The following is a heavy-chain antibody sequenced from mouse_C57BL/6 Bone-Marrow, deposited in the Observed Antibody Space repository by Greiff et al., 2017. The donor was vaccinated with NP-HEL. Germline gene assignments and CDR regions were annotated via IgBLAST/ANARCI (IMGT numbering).Heavy chain of an antibody. CDR1: GFTFSSYG. D-gene: IGHD2-3*01. V-gene: IGHV5-6*01. J-gene: IGHJ3*01. CDR3: ARLDGYYTCF. CDR2: ISSGGSYT. Sequence: EVNVVESGGDLVKPGGSLKLSCAASGFTFSSYGMSWVRQTPDKRLEWVATISSGGSYTYYPDSVKGRFTISRDNAKNTLYLQMSSLKSEDTAMYYCARLDGYYTCFWGQGTLVTVSA.